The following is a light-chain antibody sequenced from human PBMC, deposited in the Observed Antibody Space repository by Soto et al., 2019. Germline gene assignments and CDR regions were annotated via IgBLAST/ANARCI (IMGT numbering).Light chain of an antibody. CDR3: QTWGTVV. V-gene: IGLV4-69*01. CDR2: LNSDGSH. CDR1: SGHSSYA. Sequence: QLVLTQSPSDSASLGAWVKLTCTLSSGHSSYAIAWHQQQPEKGPRYLMKLNSDGSHSKGDGIPDRFSGSSSGAERYLTISSLQSEDEADYYCQTWGTVVFGGGTKLTVL. J-gene: IGLJ2*01.